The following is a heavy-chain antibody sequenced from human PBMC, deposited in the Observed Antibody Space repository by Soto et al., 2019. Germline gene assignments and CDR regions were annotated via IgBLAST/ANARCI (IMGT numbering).Heavy chain of an antibody. Sequence: SETLSLTCTVSGGSISNGGYYWSWIRQPPGKGLEWIGYIYYSGSTNYNPSLKSRVTISVDTSKNQFSLKLSSVTAADTAVYYCARRYGGNFDYWGQGTLVTVS. CDR2: IYYSGST. V-gene: IGHV4-61*08. D-gene: IGHD1-26*01. J-gene: IGHJ4*02. CDR1: GGSISNGGYY. CDR3: ARRYGGNFDY.